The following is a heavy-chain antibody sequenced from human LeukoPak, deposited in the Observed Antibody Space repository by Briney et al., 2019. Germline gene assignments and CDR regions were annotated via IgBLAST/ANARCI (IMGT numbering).Heavy chain of an antibody. V-gene: IGHV3-23*01. Sequence: GGSLRLSCAASGFTFSKYDMSWVRQAPGKGLEWVSSISESGSSTYYADAVRGRFTISRDNSKNRLYLQMNSLRAEDTAVYFCAKGDDSSGYYSWGQGTLVTVS. D-gene: IGHD3-22*01. CDR2: ISESGSST. CDR3: AKGDDSSGYYS. CDR1: GFTFSKYD. J-gene: IGHJ4*02.